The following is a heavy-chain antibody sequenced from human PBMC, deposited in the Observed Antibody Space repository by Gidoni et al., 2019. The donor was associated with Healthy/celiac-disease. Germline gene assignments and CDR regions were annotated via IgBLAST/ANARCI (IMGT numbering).Heavy chain of an antibody. Sequence: QLQLQESGPGLVKPSETLSLTCTVSGGSISSSSYYGGWIRQPPGKGLEWIGSIYYSGSTYYNPSLKSRVTISVDTSKNQFSLKLSSVTAADTAVYYCARGGSGTIYNWGQGTLVTVSS. V-gene: IGHV4-39*01. D-gene: IGHD1-26*01. CDR1: GGSISSSSYY. CDR2: IYYSGST. CDR3: ARGGSGTIYN. J-gene: IGHJ4*02.